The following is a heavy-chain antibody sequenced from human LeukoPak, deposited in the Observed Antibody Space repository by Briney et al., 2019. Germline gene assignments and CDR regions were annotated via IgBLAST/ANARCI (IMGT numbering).Heavy chain of an antibody. CDR3: ARAVSYGTAAYDY. CDR1: GYTFTGYY. D-gene: IGHD1-26*01. Sequence: GASVKVSCKASGYTFTGYYMHWVRLAPGQGLEWMGWINPNSGGTNYAQKFQGWVTMTRDKSISTAYMELSRLRSDDTAVYYCARAVSYGTAAYDYWGQGTLVTVSS. J-gene: IGHJ4*02. CDR2: INPNSGGT. V-gene: IGHV1-2*04.